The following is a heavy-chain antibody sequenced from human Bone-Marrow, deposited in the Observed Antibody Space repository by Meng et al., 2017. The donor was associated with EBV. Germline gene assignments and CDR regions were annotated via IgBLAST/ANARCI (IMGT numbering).Heavy chain of an antibody. D-gene: IGHD5-12*01. V-gene: IGHV3-15*01. CDR2: IKSKTDGGTT. CDR1: GFTFSNAW. Sequence: EVQLVESGGGLVKPGGSLRLSCAASGFTFSNAWMSWVRQAPGKGLEWVGRIKSKTDGGTTDYAAPVKGRFTISRDDSKNTLYLQMNSLKTEDTAVYYCTTDRLGYDALDYWGQGTLVTVSS. J-gene: IGHJ4*02. CDR3: TTDRLGYDALDY.